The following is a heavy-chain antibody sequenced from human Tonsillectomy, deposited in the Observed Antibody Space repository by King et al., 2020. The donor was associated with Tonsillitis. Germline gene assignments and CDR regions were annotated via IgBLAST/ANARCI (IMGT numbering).Heavy chain of an antibody. CDR1: GYTLTESS. CDR3: ATRRHCSSSSCYTLAAFDI. D-gene: IGHD2-2*02. V-gene: IGHV1-24*01. Sequence: QLVQSGAEVKKPGASVKVSCKVSGYTLTESSMHWVRQAPGKGLEWMGGFDPADVETIYAQKFQGRVTMTEDTSTDTGYMELSSLRSEDTAVYYCATRRHCSSSSCYTLAAFDIWGQGTMVTVSS. CDR2: FDPADVET. J-gene: IGHJ3*02.